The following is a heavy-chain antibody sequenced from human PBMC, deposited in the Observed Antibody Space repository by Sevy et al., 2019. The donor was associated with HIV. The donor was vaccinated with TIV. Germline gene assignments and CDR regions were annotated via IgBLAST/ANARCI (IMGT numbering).Heavy chain of an antibody. CDR1: GFTFSSYA. D-gene: IGHD3-22*01. Sequence: GGSLRLSCAASGFTFSSYAMHWVRQAPGKGLEWVAVISYDGGNKYYADSVKGRFTISRDNSKNTLYLQMNSLRAEDTAVYYCARDTYDSSGYSYYYYYMDVWGKGTTVTVSS. CDR3: ARDTYDSSGYSYYYYYMDV. J-gene: IGHJ6*03. V-gene: IGHV3-30-3*01. CDR2: ISYDGGNK.